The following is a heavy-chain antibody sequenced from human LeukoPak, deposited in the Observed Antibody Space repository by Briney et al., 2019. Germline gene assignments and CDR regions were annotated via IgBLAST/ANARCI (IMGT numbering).Heavy chain of an antibody. Sequence: GASVKVSCKASGYTFTSYGIIWVRQAPGQGLEWMGWISAYNGNTNYAQKLQGRVTMTTDTSTSTAYMELRSLRSDDTAVYYCARDKEKTTYYYDSSGYCSDYWGQGTLVTVSS. J-gene: IGHJ4*02. CDR1: GYTFTSYG. CDR3: ARDKEKTTYYYDSSGYCSDY. V-gene: IGHV1-18*01. D-gene: IGHD3-22*01. CDR2: ISAYNGNT.